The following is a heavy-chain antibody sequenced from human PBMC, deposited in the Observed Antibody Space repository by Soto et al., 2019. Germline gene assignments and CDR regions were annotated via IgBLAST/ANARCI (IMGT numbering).Heavy chain of an antibody. D-gene: IGHD3-10*01. Sequence: QVQLQESGPGLVKPSGTLSLTCTVSSGSISSSYWWSWVRQPPGKGLEWIGEISHSGSTNFNPSLTSRVTKSVDKSKMQLSLNVNAVTAADTAVYFCARGSLVPVVSVDVVQWGQGTRVIVSS. CDR1: SGSISSSYW. V-gene: IGHV4-4*02. J-gene: IGHJ4*02. CDR2: ISHSGST. CDR3: ARGSLVPVVSVDVVQ.